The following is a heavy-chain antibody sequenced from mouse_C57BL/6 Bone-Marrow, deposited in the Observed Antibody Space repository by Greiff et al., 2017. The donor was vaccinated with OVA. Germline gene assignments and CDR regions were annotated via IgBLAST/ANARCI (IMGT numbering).Heavy chain of an antibody. Sequence: QVQLQQPGAELVKPGASVKLSCKASGYTFTSYWMHWVKQRPGQGLEWIGMIHPNSGSTNYNEKFKSKATLTVDKSSSTAYMQLSSLTSEDSAVYYCAPYYGNYLYHFDYWGQGTTLTVSS. CDR3: APYYGNYLYHFDY. V-gene: IGHV1-64*01. CDR1: GYTFTSYW. CDR2: IHPNSGST. J-gene: IGHJ2*01. D-gene: IGHD2-10*01.